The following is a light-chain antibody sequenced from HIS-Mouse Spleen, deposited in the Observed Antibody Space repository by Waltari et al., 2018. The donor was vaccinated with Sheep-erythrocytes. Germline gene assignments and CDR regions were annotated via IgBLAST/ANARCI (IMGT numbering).Light chain of an antibody. J-gene: IGLJ3*02. CDR2: EGS. V-gene: IGLV2-23*01. CDR3: CSYAGSSTPWV. CDR1: SSDVGSSYL. Sequence: QSALTQPASVSGSPGQSITIPCPATSSDVGSSYLAPCTQQHPGKAPQPRIYEGSKLPSGVSNRFSGSKSCNTASLTISGLQAEDEADYYCCSYAGSSTPWVFGGGTKLTVL.